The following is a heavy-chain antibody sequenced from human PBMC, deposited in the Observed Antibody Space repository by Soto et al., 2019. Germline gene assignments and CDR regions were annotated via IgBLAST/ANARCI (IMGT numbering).Heavy chain of an antibody. CDR1: RGSISSGGYC. V-gene: IGHV4-31*03. D-gene: IGHD1-26*01. CDR2: IYSTGST. CDR3: TRGELGTKADS. J-gene: IGHJ4*02. Sequence: QVQLKESGPGLVKPSQTLSLTCTVSRGSISSGGYCWSWIRQHPGEGLEWIGYIYSTGSTSYNPSLKSRVTISVDTSTNQFSLKLSSVTAADTAVYYCTRGELGTKADSWGQGTLVTVSS.